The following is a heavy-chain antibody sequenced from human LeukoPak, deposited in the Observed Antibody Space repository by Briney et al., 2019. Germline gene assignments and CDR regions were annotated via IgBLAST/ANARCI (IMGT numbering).Heavy chain of an antibody. Sequence: GGSLRLSCAAAGFTFSSYAMSWVRQGPGKGLEWGSAISGSGGSTYYADSVKGRFTISRENSKDRLYLQMNSGRAEDTAVYYCAKDRYSTSSVHDYWGQGTLVTVSS. CDR1: GFTFSSYA. CDR3: AKDRYSTSSVHDY. V-gene: IGHV3-23*01. D-gene: IGHD6-6*01. CDR2: ISGSGGST. J-gene: IGHJ4*02.